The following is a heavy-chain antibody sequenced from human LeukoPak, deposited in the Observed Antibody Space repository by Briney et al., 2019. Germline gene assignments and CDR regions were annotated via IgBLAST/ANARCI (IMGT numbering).Heavy chain of an antibody. D-gene: IGHD3-22*01. CDR1: GFTFSSYG. V-gene: IGHV3-30*18. CDR2: ISYDGSDK. J-gene: IGHJ4*02. Sequence: PGRSLRLSCAASGFTFSSYGIHWVRQAPGKGLEWVAAISYDGSDKYYADSVKGRFTISRDNSKNTLYLQMNSLRAEDTAVYYCAKDYYYETSAYPDYWGQGTLVTVSS. CDR3: AKDYYYETSAYPDY.